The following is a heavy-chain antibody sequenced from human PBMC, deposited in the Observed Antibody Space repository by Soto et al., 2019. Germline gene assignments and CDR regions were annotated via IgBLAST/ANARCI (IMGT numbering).Heavy chain of an antibody. D-gene: IGHD3-22*01. V-gene: IGHV3-30-3*01. Sequence: QPGGSLRLSCAAAGFSFSHYAMHWVRQPPGKGLEWVALISYDGDNRYFSDSVRGRFTISRDNYKTTVHLEMNDLRLDDTATYYCVSPHPDSSNAFGLWGRGTLVTVSS. CDR2: ISYDGDNR. CDR3: VSPHPDSSNAFGL. CDR1: GFSFSHYA. J-gene: IGHJ5*02.